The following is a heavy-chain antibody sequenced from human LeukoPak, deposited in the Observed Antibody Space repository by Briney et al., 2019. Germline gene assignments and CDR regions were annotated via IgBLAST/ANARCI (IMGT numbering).Heavy chain of an antibody. CDR2: IYHSGST. V-gene: IGHV4-30-2*01. CDR1: GGPFSSVGYS. J-gene: IGHJ5*02. D-gene: IGHD1-26*01. CDR3: ARVFGLRWELMFDP. Sequence: SQTLSLTCAVSGGPFSSVGYSWLWLRQPPGKGLAGMGYIYHSGSTYYNPSLKSRVTMSVDRSKNQFSLKLSSVTAADTAVYYCARVFGLRWELMFDPWGQGTLVTVSS.